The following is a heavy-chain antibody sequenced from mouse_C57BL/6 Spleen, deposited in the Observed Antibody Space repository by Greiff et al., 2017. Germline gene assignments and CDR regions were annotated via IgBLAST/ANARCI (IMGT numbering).Heavy chain of an antibody. J-gene: IGHJ1*03. Sequence: VQLQQPGAELVKPGASVKLSCKASGYTFTSYWMHWVKQRPGQGLEWIGMIHPNSGSTNYHEKFKSKATLTVDKSSSTAYMQLSSLTSEDSAVYYCARSNELCYSNFWYFDVWGTGTTVTVSS. CDR2: IHPNSGST. CDR1: GYTFTSYW. CDR3: ARSNELCYSNFWYFDV. D-gene: IGHD2-5*01. V-gene: IGHV1-64*01.